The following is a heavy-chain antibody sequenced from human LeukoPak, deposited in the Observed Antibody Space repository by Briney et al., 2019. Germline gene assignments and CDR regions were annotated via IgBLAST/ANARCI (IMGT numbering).Heavy chain of an antibody. V-gene: IGHV1-24*01. D-gene: IGHD3-22*01. CDR3: AVGNYYDRNYYYYGMDV. CDR1: GYTLTELS. Sequence: ASVKVSCKVSGYTLTELSMHWVRQAPGKGLEWMGGFDPEDGETIYAQKFQGRVTMTEDTSTDTAYMELSSLRSEDTAVYYCAVGNYYDRNYYYYGMDVWGQGTTVTVSS. CDR2: FDPEDGET. J-gene: IGHJ6*02.